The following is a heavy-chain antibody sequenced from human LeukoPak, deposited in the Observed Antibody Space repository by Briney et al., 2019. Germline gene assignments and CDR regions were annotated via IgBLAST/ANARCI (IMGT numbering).Heavy chain of an antibody. CDR1: GFTFSDYY. Sequence: PGGSLRLSCAASGFTFSDYYMSWIRQAPGKGLEWVSYISSSGSTIYYADSVKGRFTISRDNAKNSLYLQMNSLRAEDTAVYYCARDGAYCSSTSCYYYGMDVWGQGTTVTVSS. D-gene: IGHD2-2*01. V-gene: IGHV3-11*04. CDR2: ISSSGSTI. J-gene: IGHJ6*02. CDR3: ARDGAYCSSTSCYYYGMDV.